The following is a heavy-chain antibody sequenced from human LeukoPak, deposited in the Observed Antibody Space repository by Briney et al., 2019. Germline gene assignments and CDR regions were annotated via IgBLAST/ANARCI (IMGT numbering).Heavy chain of an antibody. Sequence: GGSLRLSCAASGFTFSSYWMSWVRQAPGKGLEWVANIKQDGSEKYYVDSGKGRFTISRDNAKNALYLQLNSLRAGDTAVYYCARVPWAAGYDFCSGYYPYYFDYWGQGTLVTVSS. V-gene: IGHV3-7*01. J-gene: IGHJ4*02. CDR3: ARVPWAAGYDFCSGYYPYYFDY. D-gene: IGHD3-3*01. CDR2: IKQDGSEK. CDR1: GFTFSSYW.